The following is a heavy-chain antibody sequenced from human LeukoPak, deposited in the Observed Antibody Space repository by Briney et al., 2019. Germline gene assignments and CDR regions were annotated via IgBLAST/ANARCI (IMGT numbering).Heavy chain of an antibody. CDR2: INPSGGST. V-gene: IGHV1-46*01. J-gene: IGHJ4*02. D-gene: IGHD2-15*01. CDR1: GYTFTRYF. CDR3: AREGGGGIDIEPSFDY. Sequence: ASVKLSCKASGYTFTRYFIHWVRQAPGRGLEWMGTINPSGGSTGYAQKFQGRVTMTRDTSTSTVYMGLSSLRSEDTAVYYCAREGGGGIDIEPSFDYWGQGTLVTLSS.